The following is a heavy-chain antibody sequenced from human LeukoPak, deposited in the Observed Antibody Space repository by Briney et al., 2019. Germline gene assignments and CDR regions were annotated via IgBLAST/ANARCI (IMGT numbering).Heavy chain of an antibody. CDR2: INPNSGST. CDR1: GYTFTGYH. D-gene: IGHD3-3*02. V-gene: IGHV1-2*02. J-gene: IGHJ3*02. Sequence: ASAKVSCKASGYTFTGYHIHWVRQAPGQGLEWMGWINPNSGSTNYAQKFQARVTMTRDTSISTAYMELSRLRSDDSAIYYCARDPPFYSDAFDIWGQGTMITVSS. CDR3: ARDPPFYSDAFDI.